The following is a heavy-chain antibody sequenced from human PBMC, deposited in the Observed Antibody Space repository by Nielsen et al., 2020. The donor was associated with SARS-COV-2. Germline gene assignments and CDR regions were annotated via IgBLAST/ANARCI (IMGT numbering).Heavy chain of an antibody. CDR2: ISSSSSYT. J-gene: IGHJ6*02. D-gene: IGHD3-10*01. CDR3: ARHYYGSGSYYTPYYYYGMDV. Sequence: RQAPGKGLEWVSYISSSSSYTNYADSVKGRFTISRDNAKNSLYLQMNSLRAEDTAVYYCARHYYGSGSYYTPYYYYGMDVWGQGTTVTVSS. V-gene: IGHV3-11*06.